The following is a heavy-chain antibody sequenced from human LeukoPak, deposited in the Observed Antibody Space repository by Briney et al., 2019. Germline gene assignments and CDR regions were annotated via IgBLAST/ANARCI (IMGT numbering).Heavy chain of an antibody. D-gene: IGHD3-3*01. J-gene: IGHJ6*03. CDR3: VRFLEWDRSNYYYYYYYMDV. CDR1: GLAFSDYS. CDR2: ITASSTTI. V-gene: IGHV3-48*01. Sequence: GGSLRLSCAASGLAFSDYSMNWVRQAPGKGLEWVSYITASSTTIYYADSVKGRFTISRDNAKNSLFLEMNSLRAEDTAVYYCVRFLEWDRSNYYYYYYYMDVWGKGTTVTVSS.